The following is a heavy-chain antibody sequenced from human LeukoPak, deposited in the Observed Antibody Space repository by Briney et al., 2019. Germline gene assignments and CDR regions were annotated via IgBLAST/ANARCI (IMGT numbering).Heavy chain of an antibody. J-gene: IGHJ3*02. CDR1: GYTFTSYY. D-gene: IGHD1-26*01. Sequence: ASVKVSCKASGYTFTSYYMHWVRQAPGQGLEWMGIINPSGGSTSYAQKFQGRVTMTRDMSTSTVYMELSSLSSEDTAVYYCARDALSGSYLGWAFDIWGQGTMVTVSS. V-gene: IGHV1-46*01. CDR3: ARDALSGSYLGWAFDI. CDR2: INPSGGST.